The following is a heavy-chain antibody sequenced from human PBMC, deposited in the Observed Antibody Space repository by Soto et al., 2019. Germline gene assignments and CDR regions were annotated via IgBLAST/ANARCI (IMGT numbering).Heavy chain of an antibody. CDR2: INAGNGNT. CDR3: ARSYYYDSSGYWGFLDY. CDR1: GYTFTNYA. J-gene: IGHJ4*02. V-gene: IGHV1-3*01. Sequence: ASVKVSCKASGYTFTNYAIHWVRQAPGQSLEWMGWINAGNGNTKYSQKFQGRVTITRDTSASTAYMELSSLRSEDTTVYYCARSYYYDSSGYWGFLDYWGQGTLVTVSS. D-gene: IGHD3-22*01.